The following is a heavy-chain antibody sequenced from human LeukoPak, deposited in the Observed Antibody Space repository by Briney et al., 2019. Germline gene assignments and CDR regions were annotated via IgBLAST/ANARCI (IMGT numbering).Heavy chain of an antibody. D-gene: IGHD3-22*01. Sequence: GGSLRLSCAASGFTFSSYWMSWVRQAPGKGLEWVANIKQDGSEKYYVDSVKGRFTISRDNAKNSLYLQMNSLRAEDTAVYYCARGSTYYDSSGQVPFDYWGQGTLVTVSS. CDR2: IKQDGSEK. J-gene: IGHJ4*02. CDR1: GFTFSSYW. V-gene: IGHV3-7*01. CDR3: ARGSTYYDSSGQVPFDY.